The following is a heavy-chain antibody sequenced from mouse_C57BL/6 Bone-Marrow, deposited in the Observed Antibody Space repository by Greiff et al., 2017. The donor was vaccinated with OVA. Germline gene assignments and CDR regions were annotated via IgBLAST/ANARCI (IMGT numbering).Heavy chain of an antibody. J-gene: IGHJ1*03. D-gene: IGHD1-1*01. V-gene: IGHV3-6*01. CDR3: ARETITTVLYWYFDV. CDR2: ISYDGSN. Sequence: EVKLMESGPGLVKPSQSLSLTCSVTGYSITSGYYWNWIRQFPGNKLEWMGYISYDGSNNYNPSLKNRISITRDTSKNQFFLKLNSVTTEDTATYYCARETITTVLYWYFDVWGTGTTVTVSS. CDR1: GYSITSGYY.